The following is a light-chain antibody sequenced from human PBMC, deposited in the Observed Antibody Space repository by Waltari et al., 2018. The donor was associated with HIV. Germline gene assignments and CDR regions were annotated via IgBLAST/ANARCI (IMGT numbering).Light chain of an antibody. CDR2: EVS. Sequence: QSALTQPASVSGSPGQSITIPCTGTSSDVGGYNYAPWYQHHPGKAPKLLIYEVSNRPSGVSNRFSGSKSGNTASLIISGLQAEDEADYYCSSYTSSSTLAVFGGGTKLTVL. V-gene: IGLV2-14*01. CDR1: SSDVGGYNY. J-gene: IGLJ2*01. CDR3: SSYTSSSTLAV.